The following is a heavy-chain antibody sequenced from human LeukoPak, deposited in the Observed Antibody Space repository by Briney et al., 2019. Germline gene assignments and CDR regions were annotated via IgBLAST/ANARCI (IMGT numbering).Heavy chain of an antibody. D-gene: IGHD3-16*01. V-gene: IGHV1-46*01. Sequence: ASVKVSCKASGYTFTSYYMHWARQAPGQGLEWMGIINPNGGATSYAQKFQGRVTMARDTSTSTVYMELSSLTSEDTAVYYCARAANTFGDEFDYWGQGTLVTVSS. CDR3: ARAANTFGDEFDY. J-gene: IGHJ4*02. CDR1: GYTFTSYY. CDR2: INPNGGAT.